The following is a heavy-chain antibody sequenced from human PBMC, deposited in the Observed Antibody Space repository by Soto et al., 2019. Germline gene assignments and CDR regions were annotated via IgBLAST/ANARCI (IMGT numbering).Heavy chain of an antibody. CDR2: ISTTSFTI. D-gene: IGHD2-15*01. J-gene: IGHJ5*01. V-gene: IGHV3-48*02. Sequence: GGSLRLSCAASGFSFSTYNMDWVRQAPGKRPEWIAYISTTSFTIYYADSVKGRFTISRDNDRNSLYLEMNSLRDEDTAVYYCARDRCYDGTCYSASDSWGQGTLVTVSS. CDR1: GFSFSTYN. CDR3: ARDRCYDGTCYSASDS.